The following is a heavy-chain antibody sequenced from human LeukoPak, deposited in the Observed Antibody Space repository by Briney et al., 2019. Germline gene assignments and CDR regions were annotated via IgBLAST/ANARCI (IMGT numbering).Heavy chain of an antibody. CDR1: GGSISSHY. J-gene: IGHJ5*02. CDR3: ARARRPRVVPAASGFDP. D-gene: IGHD2-2*01. Sequence: SETLSLTCTVSGGSISSHYWSWIRQPPGKGLEWIGYIYYSGSTNYNPSLKSRVTISVDTSKNQFSLKLSSVTAADTAVYYSARARRPRVVPAASGFDPWGQGTLVTVSS. CDR2: IYYSGST. V-gene: IGHV4-59*11.